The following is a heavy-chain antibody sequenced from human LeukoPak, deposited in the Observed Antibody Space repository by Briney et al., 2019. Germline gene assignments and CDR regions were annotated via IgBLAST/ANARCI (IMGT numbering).Heavy chain of an antibody. D-gene: IGHD2-15*01. J-gene: IGHJ4*02. CDR2: INSDGSST. V-gene: IGHV3-74*01. CDR1: GFTFSSYW. Sequence: GGSLRLSCAASGFTFSSYWMHWVRQAPGKGLVWVSHINSDGSSTNYADSVKGRFTISRDNAKNTLYLQMNSLRAEDTAVYYCARDFLVDYWGQGTLVTVSP. CDR3: ARDFLVDY.